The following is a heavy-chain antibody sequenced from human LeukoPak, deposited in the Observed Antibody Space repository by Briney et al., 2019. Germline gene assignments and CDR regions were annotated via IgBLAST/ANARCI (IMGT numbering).Heavy chain of an antibody. V-gene: IGHV3-21*01. Sequence: PGGSLRLSCAASGFTFSSYSMNWVRQAPGKGLEWVSSISSSSSYIYYADSVKGRFTISSDNAKNSLYLQMNSLRAEDTAVYYCARNYGSGSYFPYWGQGTLVTVSS. J-gene: IGHJ4*02. CDR3: ARNYGSGSYFPY. D-gene: IGHD3-10*01. CDR1: GFTFSSYS. CDR2: ISSSSSYI.